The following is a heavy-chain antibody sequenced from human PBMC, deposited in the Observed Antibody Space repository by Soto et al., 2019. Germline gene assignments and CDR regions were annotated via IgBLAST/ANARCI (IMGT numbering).Heavy chain of an antibody. D-gene: IGHD6-6*01. V-gene: IGHV1-69*01. CDR1: GGTFSSYA. Sequence: QVQLVQSGAEVKKPGSSVKVSCKASGGTFSSYAISWVRQAPGQGLEWMGGIIPIFGTANYAQKFQGRVTITADESTSTAYMELSSLRSEDTAVYYCARAHSSSSRYYYYGMDVWGLGTTVTVSS. CDR3: ARAHSSSSRYYYYGMDV. J-gene: IGHJ6*02. CDR2: IIPIFGTA.